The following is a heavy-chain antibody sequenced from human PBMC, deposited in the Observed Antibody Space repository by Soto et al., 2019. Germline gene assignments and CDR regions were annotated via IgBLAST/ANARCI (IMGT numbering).Heavy chain of an antibody. CDR2: ISGSGGST. D-gene: IGHD3-3*01. CDR3: AKTYDFWSGYYEY. V-gene: IGHV3-23*01. CDR1: GFTFSNYA. Sequence: GGSLRLSCAASGFTFSNYAMSWVRQAPGRGLEWVSAISGSGGSTYYADSVKGRFTISRDNSKNTLYLQMNSLRAEDTAVYYCAKTYDFWSGYYEYCGQGTLVTVSS. J-gene: IGHJ4*02.